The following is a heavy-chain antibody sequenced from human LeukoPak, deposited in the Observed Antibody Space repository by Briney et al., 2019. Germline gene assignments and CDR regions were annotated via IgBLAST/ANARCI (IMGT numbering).Heavy chain of an antibody. Sequence: GGSLRLSCAASGFTFSSYSMNWVRQAPGKGLEWVSSISSSSSYMYYADSVKGRFTISRDNAKNSLYLQMNSLRAEDTAVYYCARDRSEDAFDIWGQGTMVTVSS. CDR2: ISSSSSYM. V-gene: IGHV3-21*01. CDR1: GFTFSSYS. CDR3: ARDRSEDAFDI. J-gene: IGHJ3*02.